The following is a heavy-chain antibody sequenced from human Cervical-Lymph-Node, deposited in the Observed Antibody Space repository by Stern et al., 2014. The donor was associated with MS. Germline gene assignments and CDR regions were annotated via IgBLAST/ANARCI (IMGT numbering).Heavy chain of an antibody. D-gene: IGHD2-15*01. V-gene: IGHV3-9*01. Sequence: EVHLVESGGGLVQPGRSLRLSCAASGFTFDECTMHWVRQAPGKGLEWVSGISWNSGNIAYADSVKGRFAISRDNAKNSLYLQMNSLRTEDTAFYYCTRVNPYCTGGTCLGFDYWGQGTLVTVSS. CDR3: TRVNPYCTGGTCLGFDY. CDR1: GFTFDECT. CDR2: ISWNSGNI. J-gene: IGHJ4*02.